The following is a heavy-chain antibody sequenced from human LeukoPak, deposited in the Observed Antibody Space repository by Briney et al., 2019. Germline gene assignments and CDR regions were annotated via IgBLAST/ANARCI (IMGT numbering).Heavy chain of an antibody. CDR3: ATEQWLDGNAFDI. CDR2: ISYDGGQK. V-gene: IGHV3-30*04. J-gene: IGHJ3*02. Sequence: GRSLRLSCAASGFTFSNYAMHWVRQAPGKGLEWVAVISYDGGQKYHADSVKGRFTISRDNSKNTLFLQMNSLRPEDTAVYYCATEQWLDGNAFDIWGQGTMVTVSS. D-gene: IGHD6-19*01. CDR1: GFTFSNYA.